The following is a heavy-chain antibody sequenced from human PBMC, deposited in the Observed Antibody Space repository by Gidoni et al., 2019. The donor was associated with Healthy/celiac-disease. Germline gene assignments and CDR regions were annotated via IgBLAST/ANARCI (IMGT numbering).Heavy chain of an antibody. J-gene: IGHJ4*02. CDR2: MKSKTDGGKT. Sequence: EVQLVESGGGLVKPGGSLRLSCAASGFTFSHAWMSWFRQAPGKGLGWVGRMKSKTDGGKTDYDAHVKGRFIISRDELKNTLYLQMNSRKNEETAVYYCTTVRRRITRSLDYWGQGTLVNVSS. D-gene: IGHD3-10*01. V-gene: IGHV3-15*01. CDR1: GFTFSHAW. CDR3: TTVRRRITRSLDY.